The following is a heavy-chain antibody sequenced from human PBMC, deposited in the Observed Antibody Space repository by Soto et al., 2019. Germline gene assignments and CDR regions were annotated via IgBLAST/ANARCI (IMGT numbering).Heavy chain of an antibody. CDR2: INAGNGNT. J-gene: IGHJ4*02. CDR1: GYTFTSYA. Sequence: GVPVEVCCEASGYTFTSYALHWVCQANGQRLEWMGWINAGNGNTKYSQKFQGRVTITRDTSASTAYMELSSLRSEDTALYYYERTRVEATPAAYWGKGTLVPVSS. CDR3: ERTRVEATPAAY. D-gene: IGHD5-12*01. V-gene: IGHV1-3*01.